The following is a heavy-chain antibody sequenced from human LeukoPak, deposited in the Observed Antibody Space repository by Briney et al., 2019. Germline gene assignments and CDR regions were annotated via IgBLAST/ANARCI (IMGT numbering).Heavy chain of an antibody. D-gene: IGHD5-18*01. CDR3: ARLTQVFGYSYHFDY. CDR2: INHSGST. Sequence: PSETLSLTCAVYGGSFSGYYWSWIRQPPGKGLEWIGEINHSGSTNYNPSLKSRATISVDTSKNQFSLKLSSVTAADTAVYYCARLTQVFGYSYHFDYWGQGTLVTVSS. J-gene: IGHJ4*02. V-gene: IGHV4-34*01. CDR1: GGSFSGYY.